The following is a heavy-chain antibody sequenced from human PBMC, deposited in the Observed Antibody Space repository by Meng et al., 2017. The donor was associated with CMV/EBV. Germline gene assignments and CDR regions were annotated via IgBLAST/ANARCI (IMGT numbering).Heavy chain of an antibody. CDR3: ARSLDTWGSPYY. CDR2: ISPYNGKR. CDR1: GYRFITSD. J-gene: IGHJ4*02. D-gene: IGHD1-26*01. V-gene: IGHV1-18*01. Sequence: ASVNVSCKASGYRFITSDIMWVRQAPGQGLEWMGWISPYNGKRNYARKIEGRVTLTTDTSTSTAYMELTNLRSDDTAVYYCARSLDTWGSPYYWGQGTLVTVSS.